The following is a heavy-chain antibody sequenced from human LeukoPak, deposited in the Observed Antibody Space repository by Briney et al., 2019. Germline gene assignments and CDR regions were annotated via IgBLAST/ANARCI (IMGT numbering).Heavy chain of an antibody. CDR1: GFTFSSYS. D-gene: IGHD6-6*01. Sequence: GGSLRLSCAASGFTFSSYSMNWVRQAPGKGLEWVSSISSSSSYIYYADSVKGRFTISRDNAKNSLYLQMNSLRAEDTALYYCAKDSELAALGYWGQGTLVTVSS. J-gene: IGHJ4*02. CDR3: AKDSELAALGY. V-gene: IGHV3-21*04. CDR2: ISSSSSYI.